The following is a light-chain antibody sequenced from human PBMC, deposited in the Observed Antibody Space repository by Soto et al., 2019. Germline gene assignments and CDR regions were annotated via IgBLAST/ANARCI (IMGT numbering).Light chain of an antibody. V-gene: IGKV3-20*01. CDR3: QQFGRTPPSWT. Sequence: EIVLTQSPGTLSLSPGERATLSCRASQSVSSSYLAWYQQKPGHPPRLVISEASTRATGIPDRFSGSRSGTDFILPISSLEPADFAVYYCQQFGRTPPSWTFGQGTKVEIK. J-gene: IGKJ1*01. CDR2: EAS. CDR1: QSVSSSY.